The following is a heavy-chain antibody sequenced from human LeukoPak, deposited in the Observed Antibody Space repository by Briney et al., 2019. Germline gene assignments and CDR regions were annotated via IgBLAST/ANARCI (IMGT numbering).Heavy chain of an antibody. Sequence: GGSLRLSCAASGFTFSSYGMHWVRQAPGKGLEWVAVIWYDGSNKYYADSVKGRFTISRDNSKNTLYLQMNSLRAEDTAVYYCAREYGYWYFDLWAVAPWSLSPQ. CDR2: IWYDGSNK. V-gene: IGHV3-33*01. CDR3: AREYGYWYFDL. CDR1: GFTFSSYG. J-gene: IGHJ2*01. D-gene: IGHD4-17*01.